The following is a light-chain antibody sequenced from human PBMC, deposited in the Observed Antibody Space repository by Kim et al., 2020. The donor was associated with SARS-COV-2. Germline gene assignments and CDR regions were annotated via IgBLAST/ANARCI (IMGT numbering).Light chain of an antibody. V-gene: IGLV1-40*01. CDR1: SSNIGADNV. Sequence: RVTVPCSGSSSNIGADNVVHWYQQVPGTSPKLRIYGNSNRPSGVPDRFSASKSGTSASLAITGLQAKDEADYYCQSYDSSLSASVFGGGTQLTVL. J-gene: IGLJ2*01. CDR3: QSYDSSLSASV. CDR2: GNS.